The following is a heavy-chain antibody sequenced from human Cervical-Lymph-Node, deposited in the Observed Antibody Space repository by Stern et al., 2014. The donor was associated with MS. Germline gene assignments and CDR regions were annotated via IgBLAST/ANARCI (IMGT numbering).Heavy chain of an antibody. V-gene: IGHV1-69*06. D-gene: IGHD2-2*01. CDR3: VRGLSCYDYWYFDL. Sequence: VQLVESGAEVKKPGSSVNVSCKASGGTFNNFAVSWVRQVPGKGNEWMGGIMPIFDSTNYDQKVRHQITITADKSTNTVYMELSSLKSDDTAMYYCVRGLSCYDYWYFDLWGRGTLVTVSS. J-gene: IGHJ2*01. CDR1: GGTFNNFA. CDR2: IMPIFDST.